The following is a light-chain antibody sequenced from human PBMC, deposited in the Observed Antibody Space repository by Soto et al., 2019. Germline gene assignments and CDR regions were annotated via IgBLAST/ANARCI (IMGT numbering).Light chain of an antibody. CDR3: QQSYSTPPYT. CDR2: SAY. V-gene: IGKV1-39*01. CDR1: QYINNY. Sequence: DIQMTQSPSSLSTSVGDRVTITCRASQYINNYFNWYQQKPGKAPKLLIFSAYNLQSWVPSRFSGSGAGTDFSLTISSLQPEDFATYYCQQSYSTPPYTFGQGTKLDMK. J-gene: IGKJ2*01.